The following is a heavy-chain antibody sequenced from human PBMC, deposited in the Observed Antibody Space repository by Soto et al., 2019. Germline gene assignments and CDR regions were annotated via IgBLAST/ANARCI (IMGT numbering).Heavy chain of an antibody. V-gene: IGHV5-51*01. CDR1: GYDFNTNR. CDR2: MYPGDSDT. CDR3: ARLPRDCNKTSCYYADH. D-gene: IGHD2-2*01. Sequence: PGESLKISCRGSGYDFNTNRFGWVRQLPGKGLEWVGIMYPGDSDTRYNPSLQGHVTLSADVTVSTAFLQWRSLKTSDTGMYFCARLPRDCNKTSCYYADHWGHGTQVTVSS. J-gene: IGHJ4*01.